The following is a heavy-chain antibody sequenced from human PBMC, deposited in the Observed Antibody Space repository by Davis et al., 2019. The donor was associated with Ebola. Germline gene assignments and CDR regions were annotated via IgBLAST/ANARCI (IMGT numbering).Heavy chain of an antibody. D-gene: IGHD5-18*01. CDR1: GFTFNDHA. CDR3: AKTRGYRLYYFQF. V-gene: IGHV3-43*02. CDR2: ISGNGYDT. Sequence: PGGSLRLSCAASGFTFNDHAMSWVRQVPGKGLEWVSLISGNGYDTEYGDSVKGRFTISRDNSKNSLYLQMNNLRSEDTALYFCAKTRGYRLYYFQFWGQGTLVTVSS. J-gene: IGHJ4*02.